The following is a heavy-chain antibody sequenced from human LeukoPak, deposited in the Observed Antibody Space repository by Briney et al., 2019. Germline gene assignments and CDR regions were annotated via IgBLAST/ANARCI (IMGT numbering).Heavy chain of an antibody. J-gene: IGHJ6*02. Sequence: QPGGSLRLSCAASGFTFSTYGIHWVRQAPGKRLEWVSAISGSGGSTYYADSVKGRFTISRDNSKNTLYLQMNSLRAEDTAVYYCAKDRAVTYYDFWSGPPNDGMDVWGQGTTVTVSS. V-gene: IGHV3-23*01. CDR3: AKDRAVTYYDFWSGPPNDGMDV. CDR1: GFTFSTYG. CDR2: ISGSGGST. D-gene: IGHD3-3*01.